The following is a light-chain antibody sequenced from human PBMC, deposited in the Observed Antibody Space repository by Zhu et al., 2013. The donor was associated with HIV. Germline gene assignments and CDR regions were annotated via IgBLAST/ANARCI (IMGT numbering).Light chain of an antibody. CDR2: DAS. CDR3: QQSYSTPYT. V-gene: IGKV1-13*02. CDR1: QGISSA. J-gene: IGKJ3*01. Sequence: AFQLTQSPSSLSASVGDRVTITCRASQGISSALAWYQQKPGKAPKLLIYDASSLESGVPSRFSGSGSGTEFTLTISSLQPDDFATYFCQQSYSTPYTFGPGTKVDIK.